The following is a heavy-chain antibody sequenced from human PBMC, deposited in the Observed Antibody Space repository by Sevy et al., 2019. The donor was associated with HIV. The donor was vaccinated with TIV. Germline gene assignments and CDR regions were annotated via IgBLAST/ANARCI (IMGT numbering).Heavy chain of an antibody. D-gene: IGHD6-13*01. CDR1: GDSISSGLY. CDR3: ARDFRSFYNYFDY. J-gene: IGHJ4*02. V-gene: IGHV4-38-2*02. CDR2: VYSSGNT. Sequence: SETLSLTCDVSGDSISSGLYWGWIRQSPGKGLEWIGSVYSSGNTYDNASFKSRTTISVDTSKNQFSLKLKSVTAADTGVYYCARDFRSFYNYFDYWGQGILVTVSS.